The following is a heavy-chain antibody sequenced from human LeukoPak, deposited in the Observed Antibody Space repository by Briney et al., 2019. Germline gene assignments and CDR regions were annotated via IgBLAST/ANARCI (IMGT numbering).Heavy chain of an antibody. D-gene: IGHD2/OR15-2a*01. CDR1: GVTFSTYG. CDR3: AKGLAAGSQYYDY. CDR2: VGSDGINT. J-gene: IGHJ4*02. Sequence: GGSLRLSCAASGVTFSTYGMSWVRQAPGKGLEWVSAVGSDGINTAYTDSVKGRFTISRDNSKNTLYLQLSSLRAEDTAMYYCAKGLAAGSQYYDYWGQGTLVTVSS. V-gene: IGHV3-23*01.